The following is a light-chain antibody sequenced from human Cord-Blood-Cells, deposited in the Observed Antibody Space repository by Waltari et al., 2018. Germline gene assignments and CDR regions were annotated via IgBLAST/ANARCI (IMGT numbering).Light chain of an antibody. V-gene: IGKV4-1*01. J-gene: IGKJ2*01. Sequence: DIVMTQSPDSLAVSLGERATINCKSSQSVLYSSNNKNYLAWYQQKQGQPPKLLIYWASTRESGVPDRFSGSRSGTDFTLTISSLQAEDVAVYYCQQYYSTPYTFGQGTKLEIK. CDR1: QSVLYSSNNKNY. CDR2: WAS. CDR3: QQYYSTPYT.